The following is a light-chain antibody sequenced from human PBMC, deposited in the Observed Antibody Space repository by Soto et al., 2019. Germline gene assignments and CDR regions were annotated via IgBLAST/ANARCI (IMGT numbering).Light chain of an antibody. CDR3: SSHAGSNNPFV. V-gene: IGLV2-8*01. J-gene: IGLJ1*01. Sequence: QSALTQPPSASGSPGQSVTISCTGTSSDVGGYNYVSWYQQHPGKAPKVMIYDVNKRPSGVPDRFSGSKSGNTASLTVSGLQAEDYADDYCSSHAGSNNPFVFGAGTKLTVL. CDR2: DVN. CDR1: SSDVGGYNY.